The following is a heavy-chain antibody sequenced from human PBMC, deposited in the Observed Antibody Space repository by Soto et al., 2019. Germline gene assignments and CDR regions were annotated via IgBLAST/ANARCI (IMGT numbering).Heavy chain of an antibody. V-gene: IGHV4-39*01. J-gene: IGHJ5*02. CDR2: IYYSGST. CDR1: GGSISSSSYY. D-gene: IGHD6-13*01. Sequence: TLSLTCTVSGGSISSSSYYWGWIRQPPGKGLEWIGSIYYSGSTYYNPSLKSRVTISVDTSKNQFSLKLNSVTAADTAVYYCARDSSSWYIVAGWFDPWGQGTLVTVSS. CDR3: ARDSSSWYIVAGWFDP.